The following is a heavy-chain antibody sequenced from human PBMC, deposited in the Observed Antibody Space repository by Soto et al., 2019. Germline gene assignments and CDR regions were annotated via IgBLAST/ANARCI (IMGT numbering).Heavy chain of an antibody. J-gene: IGHJ4*02. V-gene: IGHV3-23*01. CDR1: GFTFSSSA. CDR3: ADQPPLGY. Sequence: PGGSLRLSCAASGFTFSSSAMSWVRQAPGKGLECVAAISGSGGSTYYADSVKGRFTISRDNSKNTLYLQMNSLRAEDTAVYYCADQPPLGYWGQGTLVTVSS. CDR2: ISGSGGST.